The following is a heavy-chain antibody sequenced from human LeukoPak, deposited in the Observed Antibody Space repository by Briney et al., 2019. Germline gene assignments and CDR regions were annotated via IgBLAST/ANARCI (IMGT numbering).Heavy chain of an antibody. V-gene: IGHV4-31*03. Sequence: SETLSLTCTVSGGSISSGGYYWSWIRQHPGRGLEWIGYICYSGSTYYNPSLKSRVTISADTSKNQFSLKLSSVTAADTAVYYCARDRDDYSNYRTDYYYGMDVWGQGTTVTVSS. CDR3: ARDRDDYSNYRTDYYYGMDV. CDR2: ICYSGST. D-gene: IGHD4-11*01. J-gene: IGHJ6*02. CDR1: GGSISSGGYY.